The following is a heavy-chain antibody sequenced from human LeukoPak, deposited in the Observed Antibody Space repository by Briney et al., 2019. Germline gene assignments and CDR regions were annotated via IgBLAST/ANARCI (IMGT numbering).Heavy chain of an antibody. J-gene: IGHJ3*02. CDR3: ARDGDYYYDSSGYYRDYAFDI. V-gene: IGHV1-2*02. CDR2: INPNSGGT. CDR1: GYTFTGYY. Sequence: ASVKVSCKASGYTFTGYYMHWVRQAPGQGLEGMGWINPNSGGTNYAQKFQGRATMTRDTSISTAYMELSRLRSDDTAVYYCARDGDYYYDSSGYYRDYAFDIWGQGTMVTVSS. D-gene: IGHD3-22*01.